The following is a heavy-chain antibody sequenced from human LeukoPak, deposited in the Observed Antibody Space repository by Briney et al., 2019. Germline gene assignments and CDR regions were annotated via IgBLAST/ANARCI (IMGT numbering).Heavy chain of an antibody. Sequence: GGSLRLSCAASGITFSRYTMSWVRQAPGKGLEWVSAISGSGGDTYYADSVKGRFTISRDNSKNTLYLQMNSLRAEDTAIYYCAKAEYDFWSGSFDNWGQGTLVTVSS. CDR3: AKAEYDFWSGSFDN. D-gene: IGHD3-3*01. CDR1: GITFSRYT. V-gene: IGHV3-23*01. J-gene: IGHJ4*02. CDR2: ISGSGGDT.